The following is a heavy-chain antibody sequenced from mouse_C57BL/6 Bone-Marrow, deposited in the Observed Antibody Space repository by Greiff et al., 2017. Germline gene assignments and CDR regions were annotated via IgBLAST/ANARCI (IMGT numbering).Heavy chain of an antibody. CDR1: GYAFSTYW. CDR3: ARDWDYFDY. Sequence: VQVVESGAELVKPGASVKISCKVSGYAFSTYWMNWVKQRPGKGLEWIGQLYPGDGDTNCNGKFKGKATLTADKSSSTAYMQLSSLTSEDAAVYFCARDWDYFDYWGQGTTLTVSS. J-gene: IGHJ2*01. CDR2: LYPGDGDT. V-gene: IGHV1-80*01. D-gene: IGHD4-1*01.